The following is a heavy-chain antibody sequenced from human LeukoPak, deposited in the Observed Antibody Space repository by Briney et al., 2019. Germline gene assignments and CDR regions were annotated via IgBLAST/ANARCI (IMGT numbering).Heavy chain of an antibody. CDR2: IKSDGTYT. Sequence: QPGGSLRLSCAASGFTFSSYWMHWVRHAPGKGLVWVSRIKSDGTYTDYMDSVKGRFTISRDNAKNTLFLQMNSLRADDTAVYYCIRDDGNYGIDYWGQGTLVTVSS. CDR1: GFTFSSYW. V-gene: IGHV3-74*01. CDR3: IRDDGNYGIDY. D-gene: IGHD3-10*01. J-gene: IGHJ4*02.